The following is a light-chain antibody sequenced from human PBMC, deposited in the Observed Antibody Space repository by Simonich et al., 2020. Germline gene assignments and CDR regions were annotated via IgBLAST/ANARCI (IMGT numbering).Light chain of an antibody. CDR1: GSDVGGYNY. Sequence: QSALTQPASVSGSPGQSITISCTGTGSDVGGYNYVSWYQQHPGKAPKLMIYDVSKRPSGVSNRCSGSKSGNTASLTISGLQAEDEADYYCSSYTSSSTSVFGGGTKLTVL. J-gene: IGLJ2*01. V-gene: IGLV2-14*01. CDR3: SSYTSSSTSV. CDR2: DVS.